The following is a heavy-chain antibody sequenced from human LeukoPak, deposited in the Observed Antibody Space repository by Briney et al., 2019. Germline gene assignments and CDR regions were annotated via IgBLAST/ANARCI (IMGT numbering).Heavy chain of an antibody. CDR1: GGTFSSYA. V-gene: IGHV1-69*13. Sequence: SVKVSCKASGGTFSSYAISWVRQAPGQGLEWMGGIIPIFGTANYAQKFQGRVTITADESTSTAYMELSSLRSEDTAVYYCARRVVPAATHPNYYYYYMDVWGKGTTVTVSS. D-gene: IGHD2-2*01. J-gene: IGHJ6*03. CDR2: IIPIFGTA. CDR3: ARRVVPAATHPNYYYYYMDV.